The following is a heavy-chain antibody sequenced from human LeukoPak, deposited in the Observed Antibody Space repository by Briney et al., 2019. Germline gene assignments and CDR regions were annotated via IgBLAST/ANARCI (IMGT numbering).Heavy chain of an antibody. J-gene: IGHJ4*02. CDR1: GFTFDDYA. CDR3: ARQKYLRGPDVEYFDY. D-gene: IGHD5/OR15-5a*01. V-gene: IGHV3-43D*03. Sequence: AGGSLRLSCAASGFTFDDYAMHWVRQAPGRGLEWVSLISWDGGSTYYADSVKGRFTISRDNSKNSLYLQMNSLRAEDTALYYCARQKYLRGPDVEYFDYWGQGTLVTVSS. CDR2: ISWDGGST.